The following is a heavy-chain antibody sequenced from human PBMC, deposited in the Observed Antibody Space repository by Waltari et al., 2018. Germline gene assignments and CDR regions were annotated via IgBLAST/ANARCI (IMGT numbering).Heavy chain of an antibody. V-gene: IGHV1-69-2*01. CDR2: VDPEDGES. Sequence: EVQLVQSGAEVKKPGATVKISCKASGYNFTDYTVHWVQQAPGKGLEWVGRVDPEDGESVYAEKFQGRLTITADTSTDTAYIELSTLRSEDTALFYCATERPQMVFPPLQYWGQGTLVTVSS. J-gene: IGHJ4*02. CDR3: ATERPQMVFPPLQY. D-gene: IGHD2-8*01. CDR1: GYNFTDYT.